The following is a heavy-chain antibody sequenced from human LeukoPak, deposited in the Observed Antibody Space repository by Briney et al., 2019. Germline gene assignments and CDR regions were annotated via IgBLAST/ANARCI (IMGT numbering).Heavy chain of an antibody. D-gene: IGHD6-19*01. Sequence: SVKVSCKASGGTFSSYAISWVRQAPGQGLEWMGGIIPIFGTANYAQKFQGRVTITADESTSTAYMELSSLRSEDTAVYYCARGGAGTYTDAFDIWGQGTMVTVSS. CDR1: GGTFSSYA. CDR3: ARGGAGTYTDAFDI. J-gene: IGHJ3*02. CDR2: IIPIFGTA. V-gene: IGHV1-69*01.